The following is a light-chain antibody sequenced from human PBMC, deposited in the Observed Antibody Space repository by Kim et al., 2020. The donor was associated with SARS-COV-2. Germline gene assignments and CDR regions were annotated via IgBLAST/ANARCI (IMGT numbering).Light chain of an antibody. J-gene: IGKJ2*01. CDR1: QSVSSN. CDR2: GAS. V-gene: IGKV3-15*01. Sequence: EIVMTQSPATLSVSPGERATLSCSASQSVSSNLAWYQQKPGQAPRLLIYGASTRATGNPARFSGSGSGTEFTLTFSSLQSEDFAVYYCQQYNNWPPRYTFGQGTKLEI. CDR3: QQYNNWPPRYT.